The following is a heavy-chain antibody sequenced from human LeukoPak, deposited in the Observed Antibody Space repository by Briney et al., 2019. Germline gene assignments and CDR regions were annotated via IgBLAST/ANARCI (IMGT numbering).Heavy chain of an antibody. CDR2: INPSGGST. J-gene: IGHJ4*02. V-gene: IGHV1-46*01. CDR3: ARGSSTGTDY. Sequence: ASVKVSCKASGYTFTSYGISWVRQAPGQGLEWMGIINPSGGSTSYAQKFQGRVTMTRDTSTSTVYMELSSLRSEDTAVYYCARGSSTGTDYWGQGTLVTVSS. D-gene: IGHD1-14*01. CDR1: GYTFTSYG.